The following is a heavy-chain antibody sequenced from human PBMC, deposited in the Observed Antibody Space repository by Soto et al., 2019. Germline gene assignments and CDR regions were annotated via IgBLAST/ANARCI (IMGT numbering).Heavy chain of an antibody. CDR1: GLTFNTFE. D-gene: IGHD3-16*01. J-gene: IGHJ5*01. CDR3: VKGGWLDF. Sequence: EVQLLESGGGLVQPGGSLRLSCAASGLTFNTFEMSWVRQAPGRGLEWVSFISDDSSRTYYADAVKGQFTISRDNSKYTLYLQMNSLTAEDTAVYACVKGGWLDFWGQGTLVTVSS. V-gene: IGHV3-23*01. CDR2: ISDDSSRT.